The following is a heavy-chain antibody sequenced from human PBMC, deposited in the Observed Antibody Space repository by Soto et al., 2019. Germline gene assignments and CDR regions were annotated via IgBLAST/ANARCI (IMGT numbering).Heavy chain of an antibody. Sequence: PSETLSLTCTVSGGSISSGGYYWSWIRQHPGKGLEWIGYIYYSGSTYYNPSLKSRVTISVDTSKNQFSLKLSSVTAADTAVYYCARDCSGGSCPYYYGMDVWGQGTTVTVSS. CDR1: GGSISSGGYY. D-gene: IGHD2-15*01. CDR3: ARDCSGGSCPYYYGMDV. CDR2: IYYSGST. J-gene: IGHJ6*02. V-gene: IGHV4-31*03.